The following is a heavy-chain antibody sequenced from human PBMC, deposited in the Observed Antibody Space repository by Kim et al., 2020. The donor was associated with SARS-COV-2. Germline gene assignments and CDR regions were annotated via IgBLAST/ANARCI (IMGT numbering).Heavy chain of an antibody. D-gene: IGHD3-10*01. J-gene: IGHJ4*02. CDR3: ARGELDYGSGGGIDY. V-gene: IGHV4-59*01. CDR2: IYYSGST. CDR1: GGSISSYY. Sequence: SETLSLTCTVSGGSISSYYWSWIRQPPGKGLEWIGYIYYSGSTNYNPSLKSRVTLSVDTSKNQFSLKLSSVTAADTAVYYCARGELDYGSGGGIDYWGQGTLVTVSS.